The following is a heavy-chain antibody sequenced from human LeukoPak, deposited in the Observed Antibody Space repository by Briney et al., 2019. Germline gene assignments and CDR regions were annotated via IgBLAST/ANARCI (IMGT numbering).Heavy chain of an antibody. D-gene: IGHD2-2*01. CDR3: ARDVTSSYGGYLDY. Sequence: GGSLRLSCAASEFTVSSNYMSWVRQAPGKGLEWVSVIYSGGTTYYADSVKGRFAISRDTSKNTLYLQMNSLRAEDTAVYYCARDVTSSYGGYLDYWGQGAPVTVSS. CDR1: EFTVSSNY. CDR2: IYSGGTT. J-gene: IGHJ4*02. V-gene: IGHV3-53*01.